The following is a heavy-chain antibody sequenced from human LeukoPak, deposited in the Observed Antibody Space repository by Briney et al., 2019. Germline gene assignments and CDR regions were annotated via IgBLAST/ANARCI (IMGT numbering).Heavy chain of an antibody. CDR3: AKEGPGPYYYDSSGYFPPLFDY. V-gene: IGHV3-30*02. CDR1: GFTFSSYG. Sequence: PGGSLRLSCAASGFTFSSYGMHWVRQAPGKGLEWVAFIRYDGSNKYYADSVKGRFTISRDNSKNTLYLQMNSLRAEDTAVYYCAKEGPGPYYYDSSGYFPPLFDYWGQGTLVTVSS. D-gene: IGHD3-22*01. CDR2: IRYDGSNK. J-gene: IGHJ4*02.